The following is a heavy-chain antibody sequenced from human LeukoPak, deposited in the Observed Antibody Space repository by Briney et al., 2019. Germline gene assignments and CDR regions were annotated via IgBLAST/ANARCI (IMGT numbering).Heavy chain of an antibody. Sequence: PGGSLRLSCAASGFTFSSYSMNWVRQAPGKGLEWVSSISSSSSYIYYADSVKGRFTISRDNAKNSLYLQMNSLRAEDTAVYYCARGASIAARLDYWGQGTLVTVSS. V-gene: IGHV3-21*01. D-gene: IGHD6-6*01. CDR3: ARGASIAARLDY. J-gene: IGHJ4*02. CDR1: GFTFSSYS. CDR2: ISSSSSYI.